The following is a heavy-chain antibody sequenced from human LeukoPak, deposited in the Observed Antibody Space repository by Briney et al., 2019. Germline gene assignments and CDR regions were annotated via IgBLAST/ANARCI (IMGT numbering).Heavy chain of an antibody. CDR3: AKIGDSGWFPDY. CDR2: INPNSGGT. CDR1: GYTFTGYY. D-gene: IGHD6-19*01. J-gene: IGHJ4*02. Sequence: AASVKVSCEASGYTFTGYYMHWVRQAPGHGLEWMGWINPNSGGTNFAQKFQGRVTMTRDTSISTAYMEVSSLRSDDTAIYYCAKIGDSGWFPDYWGQGTLVTVSS. V-gene: IGHV1-2*02.